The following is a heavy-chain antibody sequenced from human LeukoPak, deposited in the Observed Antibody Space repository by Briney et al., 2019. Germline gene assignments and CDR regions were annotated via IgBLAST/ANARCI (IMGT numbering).Heavy chain of an antibody. CDR3: AKDPWSHYYYYYMDV. D-gene: IGHD2-15*01. CDR1: GLTFSNYD. CDR2: VSGSGDDT. V-gene: IGHV3-23*01. J-gene: IGHJ6*03. Sequence: TGGSLRLSCAASGLTFSNYDMNWVRQAPGKGLEWVSSVSGSGDDTYYADSVKGRFIISRDNSKNTLYLQMNSLRAEDTAVYYCAKDPWSHYYYYYMDVWGKGTTVTISS.